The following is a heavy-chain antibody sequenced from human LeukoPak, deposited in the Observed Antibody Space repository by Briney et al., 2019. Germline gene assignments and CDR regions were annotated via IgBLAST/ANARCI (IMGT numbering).Heavy chain of an antibody. V-gene: IGHV4-39*01. CDR2: IYYSGST. CDR3: ARGYHSDAFDI. Sequence: SETLSLTCTVSGGSISSSSYYWGWIRQPPGKGLEWIGSIYYSGSTCYNPSLKSRVTISVDTSKNQFSLKLSSVTAADTAVYYCARGYHSDAFDIWGQGTMVTVSS. CDR1: GGSISSSSYY. J-gene: IGHJ3*02. D-gene: IGHD2-2*01.